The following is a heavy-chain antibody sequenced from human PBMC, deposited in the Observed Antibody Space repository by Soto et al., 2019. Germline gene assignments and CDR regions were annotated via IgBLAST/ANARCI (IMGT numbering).Heavy chain of an antibody. V-gene: IGHV1-18*04. Sequence: GASVKVSCKTSGFTFTNYGINWVRQAPGQGLEWMGWISGDNGNTNYAQNLQGRVTMTTDTSTSTAYMELRSLRSDDTAVYYCARGRHSSSWYCDYWGQGTLVTVSS. CDR2: ISGDNGNT. CDR3: ARGRHSSSWYCDY. J-gene: IGHJ4*02. D-gene: IGHD6-13*01. CDR1: GFTFTNYG.